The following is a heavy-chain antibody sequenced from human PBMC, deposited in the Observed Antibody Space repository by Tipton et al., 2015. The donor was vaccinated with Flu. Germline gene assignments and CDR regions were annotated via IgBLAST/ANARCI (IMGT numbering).Heavy chain of an antibody. CDR3: ARTHKADRGNYDFWSGYYPFPPYGMDV. D-gene: IGHD3-3*01. Sequence: TLSLTCTVSGGSISSGGYYWSWIRQHPGKGLEWIGYIYYSGSTYYNPSLKSRVTISVDTSKNQFSLKLSSVTAADTAVYYCARTHKADRGNYDFWSGYYPFPPYGMDVWGQGTTVTVSS. V-gene: IGHV4-31*03. CDR1: GGSISSGGYY. J-gene: IGHJ6*02. CDR2: IYYSGST.